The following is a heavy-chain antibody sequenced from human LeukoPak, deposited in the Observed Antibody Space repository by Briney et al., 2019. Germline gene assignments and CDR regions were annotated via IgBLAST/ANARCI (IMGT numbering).Heavy chain of an antibody. CDR3: ARRPGLERYYFDY. D-gene: IGHD1-1*01. CDR2: IDRDGTT. J-gene: IGHJ4*02. V-gene: IGHV3-74*01. Sequence: GGSLRLSCAASGFTFSNFYMHWVRQAPGKGLEWVSRIDRDGTTSYADSVKGRFTISRDNAKNTLYLQMNSLRAEDTAVYYCARRPGLERYYFDYWGQGTLVTVSS. CDR1: GFTFSNFY.